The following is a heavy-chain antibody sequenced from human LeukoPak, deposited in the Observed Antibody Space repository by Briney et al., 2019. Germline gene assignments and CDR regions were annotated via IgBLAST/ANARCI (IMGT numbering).Heavy chain of an antibody. CDR2: ISGSGGST. CDR3: AKKVDYDILTGSALFDY. J-gene: IGHJ4*02. Sequence: GGSLRLSCTTSGFNFRAYWMGWVRQAPGKGLEWVSAISGSGGSTYYADSVKGRFTISRDNSKNTLYLQMNSLRAEDTAVYYCAKKVDYDILTGSALFDYWGQGTLVTVSS. D-gene: IGHD3-9*01. CDR1: GFNFRAYW. V-gene: IGHV3-23*01.